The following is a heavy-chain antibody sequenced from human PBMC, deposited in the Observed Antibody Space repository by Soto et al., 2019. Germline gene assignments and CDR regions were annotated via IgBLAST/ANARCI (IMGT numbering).Heavy chain of an antibody. CDR2: ISYDGSNK. CDR1: GFTFGSYA. CDR3: AREDDDSSGIDY. D-gene: IGHD3-22*01. V-gene: IGHV3-30-3*01. Sequence: PGGSLRLSCAASGFTFGSYAMHWVRQAPGKGLEWVAVISYDGSNKYYADSVKGRFTISRDNSKNTLYLQMNSLRAEDTAVYYCAREDDDSSGIDYWGQGTLVTVSS. J-gene: IGHJ4*02.